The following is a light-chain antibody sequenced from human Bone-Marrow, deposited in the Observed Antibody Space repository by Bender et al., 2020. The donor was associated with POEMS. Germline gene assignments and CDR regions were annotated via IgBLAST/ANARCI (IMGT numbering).Light chain of an antibody. Sequence: QSVLTQPPSVSGTPGQRVTISCSGSGSNIGGYPVNWYQQLPGTAPRLLIYTNNERPSGVPDRFSGSKSGHSVYLAITGLQAEDEADYYCQSYDNRESAWVFGGGTKLTVL. CDR2: TNN. J-gene: IGLJ3*02. CDR1: GSNIGGYP. V-gene: IGLV1-44*01. CDR3: QSYDNRESAWV.